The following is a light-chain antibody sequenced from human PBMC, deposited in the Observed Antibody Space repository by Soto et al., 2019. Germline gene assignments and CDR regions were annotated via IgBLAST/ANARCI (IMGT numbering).Light chain of an antibody. CDR3: QQSYSVFT. J-gene: IGKJ3*01. CDR2: AAS. V-gene: IGKV1-39*01. Sequence: DIQMTQSPPSLSASVGDRITFTCRASQNITNYLSWYQHKPGKAPKLLIYAASSLQSGVPSRFSGSGSGTHFTLTISSLPPEDFATYYCQQSYSVFTFGPGTKVDIK. CDR1: QNITNY.